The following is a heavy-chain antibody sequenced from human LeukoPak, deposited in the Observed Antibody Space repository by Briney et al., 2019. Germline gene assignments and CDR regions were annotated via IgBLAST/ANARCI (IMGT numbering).Heavy chain of an antibody. V-gene: IGHV4-30-4*08. Sequence: SQTLSLTCTVSGGSISSGGYYWSWIRQPPGKGLEWIGEINHSGSTNYNPSLRGRVTISVDTSKNQFSLKLSSVTAADTAVYYCARGGKGYNWNYWEGNFDYWGQGTLVTVSS. J-gene: IGHJ4*02. D-gene: IGHD1-7*01. CDR2: INHSGST. CDR1: GGSISSGGYY. CDR3: ARGGKGYNWNYWEGNFDY.